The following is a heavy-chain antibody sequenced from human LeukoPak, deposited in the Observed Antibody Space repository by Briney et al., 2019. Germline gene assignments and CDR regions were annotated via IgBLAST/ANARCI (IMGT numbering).Heavy chain of an antibody. D-gene: IGHD3-22*01. J-gene: IGHJ4*02. CDR3: ARKGGYSSGYYY. CDR1: GFTFSDYW. V-gene: IGHV3-7*01. CDR2: IKQDGSEK. Sequence: PGGSLRLSCAASGFTFSDYWMTWVRQAPEKGLEWVANIKQDGSEKDYVDSVKGRFTISRDNTNNSLYLQMDSLRVEDTAVYYCARKGGYSSGYYYWGQGTLVTVSS.